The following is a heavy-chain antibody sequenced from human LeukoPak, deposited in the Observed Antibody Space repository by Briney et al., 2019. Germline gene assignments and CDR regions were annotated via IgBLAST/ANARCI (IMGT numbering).Heavy chain of an antibody. CDR3: ARCSGGSCYRSDDY. J-gene: IGHJ4*02. CDR2: ISSGSRYK. Sequence: GGSLRLSCAASGFTFSTYSMNWVRQAPGKGLEWVSSISSGSRYKYYPASVKGRFTISRDNAKNSLYLQMNSLSAEDTAVYYCARCSGGSCYRSDDYWGQGTLVTVSS. CDR1: GFTFSTYS. D-gene: IGHD2-15*01. V-gene: IGHV3-21*01.